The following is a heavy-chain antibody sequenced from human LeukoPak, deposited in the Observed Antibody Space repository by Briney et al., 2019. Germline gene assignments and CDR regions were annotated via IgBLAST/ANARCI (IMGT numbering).Heavy chain of an antibody. V-gene: IGHV3-7*01. D-gene: IGHD3-9*01. CDR1: RFTFTTYW. CDR3: ARGFDGTNAFDI. Sequence: PGGSLRLSCAASRFTFTTYWMNWVRQAPGKGLEWVVNVKQDGSETYFVGSVKGRFTISRDNAKNSLYLQMNSLRVEDTAIYYCARGFDGTNAFDIWGQGTMVTVS. CDR2: VKQDGSET. J-gene: IGHJ3*02.